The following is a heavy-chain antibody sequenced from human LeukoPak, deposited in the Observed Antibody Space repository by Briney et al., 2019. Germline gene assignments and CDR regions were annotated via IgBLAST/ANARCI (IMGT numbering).Heavy chain of an antibody. D-gene: IGHD3-22*01. Sequence: GGSLRLSCAASGFTFSSYSMSWVRQAPGKGLEWVSAMSGSRGSTYYADFVKGRFTICRDNSKNTLYLQMNSQRAEDTAVYYCARVTVEVVVNAYYYYMDVWGKGTTVTVSS. V-gene: IGHV3-23*01. CDR2: MSGSRGST. CDR3: ARVTVEVVVNAYYYYMDV. CDR1: GFTFSSYS. J-gene: IGHJ6*03.